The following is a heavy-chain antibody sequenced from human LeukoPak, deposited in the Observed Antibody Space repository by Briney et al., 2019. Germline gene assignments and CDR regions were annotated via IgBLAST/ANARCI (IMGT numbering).Heavy chain of an antibody. Sequence: GGSLRLSCATSGFTFSSNWMHWVRKAPGKGLVWVSRMNGDGSSTYYEESVKGRVTISRDNAKKMLYLQMNSLRADDTAVYYCARDRSPGWFDPWGQGTLVTVSS. CDR1: GFTFSSNW. J-gene: IGHJ5*02. V-gene: IGHV3-74*01. D-gene: IGHD6-19*01. CDR2: MNGDGSST. CDR3: ARDRSPGWFDP.